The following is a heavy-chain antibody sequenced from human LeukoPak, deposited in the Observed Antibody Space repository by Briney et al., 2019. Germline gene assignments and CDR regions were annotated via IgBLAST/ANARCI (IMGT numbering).Heavy chain of an antibody. CDR1: GGSISSYY. CDR2: INHSGST. D-gene: IGHD3-16*01. V-gene: IGHV4-34*01. CDR3: ARWGHEINYGMDV. J-gene: IGHJ6*02. Sequence: SSEALPLTCTVSGGSISSYYWSWIRQPPGKGLEWIGEINHSGSTNYNPSLKSRVTISVDTSKNQFSLKLTSVTAADTAVYYCARWGHEINYGMDVWGQGTTVTVSS.